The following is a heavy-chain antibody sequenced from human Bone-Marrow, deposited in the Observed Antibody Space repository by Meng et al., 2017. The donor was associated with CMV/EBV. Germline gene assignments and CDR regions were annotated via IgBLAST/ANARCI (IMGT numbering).Heavy chain of an antibody. CDR3: ARDQDSSSSAGSWNDESYGMDV. CDR1: GGTFSSYA. CDR2: IIPILGIA. Sequence: SVKVSCKASGGTFSSYAISWVRQAPGQGLEWMGGIIPILGIANYAQKFQGRVTITADKSTSTAYMELSSLRSEDTAVYYCARDQDSSSSAGSWNDESYGMDVWGQGTTVTV. D-gene: IGHD6-6*01. V-gene: IGHV1-69*10. J-gene: IGHJ6*02.